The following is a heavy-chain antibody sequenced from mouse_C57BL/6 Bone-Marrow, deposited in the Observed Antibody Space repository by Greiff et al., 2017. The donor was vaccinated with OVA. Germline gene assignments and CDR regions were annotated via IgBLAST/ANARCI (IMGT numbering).Heavy chain of an antibody. CDR3: AIPKLGREAMDY. J-gene: IGHJ4*01. V-gene: IGHV1-74*01. D-gene: IGHD4-1*01. CDR1: GYTFTSYW. Sequence: QVQLQQPGAELVKPGASVTVSCQASGYTFTSYWMHWVKQRPGQGLEWIGRLHPSDSDTNYNQKFKGKATLTVDKSSSTAYMQLSSLTSEDSAVYYCAIPKLGREAMDYWGQGTSVTVSS. CDR2: LHPSDSDT.